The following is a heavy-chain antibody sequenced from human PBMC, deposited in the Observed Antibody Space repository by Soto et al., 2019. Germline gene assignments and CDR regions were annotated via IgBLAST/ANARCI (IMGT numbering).Heavy chain of an antibody. J-gene: IGHJ6*02. Sequence: RALRISCSASVFPSIEYGMTWVRQAPGRGLEWVSAMTGRGGSIHYAESVRGRFIISRDNSKNTPYLQMDRLRAGDTAVYYCAKGVMYSTKGLDVWGQGTTVTVSS. D-gene: IGHD2-15*01. CDR1: VFPSIEYG. CDR3: AKGVMYSTKGLDV. CDR2: MTGRGGSI. V-gene: IGHV3-23*01.